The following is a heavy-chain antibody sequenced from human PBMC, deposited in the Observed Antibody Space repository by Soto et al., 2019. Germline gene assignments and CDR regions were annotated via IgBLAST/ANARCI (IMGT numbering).Heavy chain of an antibody. CDR2: IWYDGSNK. Sequence: QVQLVESGGGVVQPGRSLRLSCAASGFTFSSYGMHWVRQAPGKGLEWVAVIWYDGSNKYYADSVKGRFTISRDNSKNTLYLQMNSLRAEDTAVYYCARTRSTNIAVAALGYWGQGTLVTVSS. CDR1: GFTFSSYG. J-gene: IGHJ4*02. CDR3: ARTRSTNIAVAALGY. D-gene: IGHD6-19*01. V-gene: IGHV3-33*01.